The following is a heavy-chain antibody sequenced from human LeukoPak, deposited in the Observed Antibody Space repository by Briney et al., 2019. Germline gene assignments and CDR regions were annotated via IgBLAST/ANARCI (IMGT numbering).Heavy chain of an antibody. CDR1: GGSFSGYY. CDR2: INHSGST. CDR3: ARRGYSYGYVYYYYMDV. D-gene: IGHD5-18*01. V-gene: IGHV4-34*01. J-gene: IGHJ6*03. Sequence: PSETLSLTCVVYGGSFSGYYWSWLRQPPGKGLEWIGEINHSGSTNYNPSLKSRVTISVDTSKNQFSLKLSSVTAADTAVYYCARRGYSYGYVYYYYMDVWGKGTTVTISS.